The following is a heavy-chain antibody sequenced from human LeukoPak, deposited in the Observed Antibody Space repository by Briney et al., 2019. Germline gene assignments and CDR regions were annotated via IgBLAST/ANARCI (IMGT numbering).Heavy chain of an antibody. J-gene: IGHJ3*02. D-gene: IGHD2-2*02. CDR2: IYYSGST. V-gene: IGHV4-59*12. Sequence: SETLSLTCTVSGGSISSYYWSWIRQPPGKGLEWIGYIYYSGSTNYNPSLKSRVTISVDTSKNQFSLKLSSVTAADTAVYYCARAGDRIPPVAFDIWGQGTMATVSS. CDR3: ARAGDRIPPVAFDI. CDR1: GGSISSYY.